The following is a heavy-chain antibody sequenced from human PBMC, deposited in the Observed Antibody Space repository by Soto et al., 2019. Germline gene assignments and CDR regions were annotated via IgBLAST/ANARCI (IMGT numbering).Heavy chain of an antibody. CDR1: GGTFSSYT. Sequence: ASVKVSCKASGGTFSSYTISWVRQAPGQGLEWMGRIIPILGIANYAQKFQGRVTITADKSTSTAYMELSSLRSEDTAVYYCARDVHDYVWGSYARGQGTLVTVSS. CDR3: ARDVHDYVWGSYA. D-gene: IGHD3-16*01. V-gene: IGHV1-69*04. J-gene: IGHJ4*02. CDR2: IIPILGIA.